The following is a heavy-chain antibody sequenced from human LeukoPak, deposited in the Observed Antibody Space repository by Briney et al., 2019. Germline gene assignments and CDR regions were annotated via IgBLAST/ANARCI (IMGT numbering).Heavy chain of an antibody. CDR3: AKEIAVAGMAAPKLTGY. CDR1: GFTFSSYW. V-gene: IGHV3-74*01. Sequence: HPGGSLRLSCAASGFTFSSYWMHWVRQAPGKGLVWVSRINSDGSSTSYADSVKGRFTISRDNAKNTLYLQMNSLRAEDTAVYYCAKEIAVAGMAAPKLTGYWGQGTLVTVSS. D-gene: IGHD6-19*01. J-gene: IGHJ4*02. CDR2: INSDGSST.